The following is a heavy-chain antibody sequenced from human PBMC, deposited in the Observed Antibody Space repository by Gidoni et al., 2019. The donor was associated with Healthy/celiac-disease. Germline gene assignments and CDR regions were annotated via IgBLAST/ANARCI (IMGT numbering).Heavy chain of an antibody. Sequence: EVQLVESGGGLVKPGGSLRLSCPASGFTFRNAWMSWVRQAPGKGLEWVGRIKSKTDGGTTDYAAPVKGRFTISRDDSKNTLYLQMNSLKTEDTAVYYCTQTTVVNYFYYGMDVWGQGTTVTVSS. CDR2: IKSKTDGGTT. J-gene: IGHJ6*02. CDR1: GFTFRNAW. CDR3: TQTTVVNYFYYGMDV. V-gene: IGHV3-15*01. D-gene: IGHD4-17*01.